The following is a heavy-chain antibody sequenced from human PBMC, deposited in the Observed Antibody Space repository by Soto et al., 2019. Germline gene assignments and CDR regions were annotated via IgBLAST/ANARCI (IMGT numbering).Heavy chain of an antibody. V-gene: IGHV4-31*03. J-gene: IGHJ6*03. CDR3: ARSVRVPPDLYYMDV. CDR2: IYYSGST. D-gene: IGHD3-3*01. CDR1: GGSISSGGYY. Sequence: SETLSLTCTVSGGSISSGGYYWSWIRQHPGKGLEWIGYIYYSGSTYYNPSLKSRVTISVDTSKNQFSLKLSSVTAAGTAVYYCARSVRVPPDLYYMDVWGKGTTVTVSS.